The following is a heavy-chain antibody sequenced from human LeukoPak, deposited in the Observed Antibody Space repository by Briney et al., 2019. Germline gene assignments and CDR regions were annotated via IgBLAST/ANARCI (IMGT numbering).Heavy chain of an antibody. J-gene: IGHJ6*03. V-gene: IGHV3-21*01. CDR2: ISSSSSYI. CDR1: GFTFSSYS. Sequence: GGSLRLSCAASGFTFSSYSMNWVRQAPGKGLEWVSSISSSSSYIYYADSVKGRFTISRDNAKNSLYLQMNSLRAEDTAVYYCAREGQDIVVVPAGPYYYYYYMDVWGKGTTVTISS. CDR3: AREGQDIVVVPAGPYYYYYYMDV. D-gene: IGHD2-2*01.